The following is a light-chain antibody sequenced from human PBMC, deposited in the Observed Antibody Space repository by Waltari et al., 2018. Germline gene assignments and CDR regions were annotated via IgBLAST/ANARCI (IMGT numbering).Light chain of an antibody. CDR3: AAWDDSLNGFYV. CDR1: SSNIGSNT. Sequence: QSVLTQPPSASGTPGQRVTISCSGSSSNIGSNTVNWYQQIPGTAPELLIYSNNQRPSGVPDRFSCSKSGTSASLAISGLQSEDEADYYCAAWDDSLNGFYVFGTGTKVTVL. CDR2: SNN. V-gene: IGLV1-44*01. J-gene: IGLJ1*01.